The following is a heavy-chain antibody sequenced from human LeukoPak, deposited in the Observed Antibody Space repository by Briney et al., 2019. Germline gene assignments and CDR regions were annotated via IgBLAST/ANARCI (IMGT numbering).Heavy chain of an antibody. CDR2: ISGSGGST. Sequence: GGSLRLSCAASGFTFSSYAMSWVRQAPGKGLEWVSAISGSGGSTYYADSVKGRFTISRDNSKNTLYVQMNSLRAEDTAVYYCAKDPGGYDILTGYYREIDYWGQGTLVTVSS. CDR3: AKDPGGYDILTGYYREIDY. CDR1: GFTFSSYA. J-gene: IGHJ4*02. D-gene: IGHD3-9*01. V-gene: IGHV3-23*01.